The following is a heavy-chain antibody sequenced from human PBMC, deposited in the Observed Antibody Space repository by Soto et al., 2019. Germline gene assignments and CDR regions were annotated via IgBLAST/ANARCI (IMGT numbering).Heavy chain of an antibody. Sequence: VQLLESGGGLVQPGGSLRLSCAASGFTFSSYAMSWVRQAPGKGLEWVSAISGSGGSTYYADSVKGRFTISRDNSKTTLYLQMNSLRAEETDVYYCAKDRRIAVSGPPVDGCWGQGTQVTVSS. V-gene: IGHV3-23*01. CDR2: ISGSGGST. CDR3: AKDRRIAVSGPPVDGC. CDR1: GFTFSSYA. D-gene: IGHD6-19*01. J-gene: IGHJ4*02.